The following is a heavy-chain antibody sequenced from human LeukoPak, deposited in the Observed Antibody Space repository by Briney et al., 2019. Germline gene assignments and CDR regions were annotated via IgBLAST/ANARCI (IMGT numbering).Heavy chain of an antibody. CDR2: IYYSGNS. CDR3: ARGRREYCTSTSCYYYFDY. V-gene: IGHV4-39*01. J-gene: IGHJ4*02. Sequence: SETLSLTCTVSGGPISSSSYLWGWIRQPPEKGMDWIGSIYYSGNSYYNPSLKSRVTMSVDTSKNQFSLKLRSVTAADTTVYYCARGRREYCTSTSCYYYFDYWGQGTLVTVSS. D-gene: IGHD2-2*01. CDR1: GGPISSSSYL.